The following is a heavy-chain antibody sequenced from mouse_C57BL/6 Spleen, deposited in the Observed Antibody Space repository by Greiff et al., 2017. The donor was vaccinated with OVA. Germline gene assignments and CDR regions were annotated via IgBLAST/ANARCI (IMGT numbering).Heavy chain of an antibody. CDR3: ARRRSPYAMDY. J-gene: IGHJ4*01. V-gene: IGHV1-50*01. CDR1: GYTFTSYW. CDR2: IDPSDSYT. Sequence: VQLQQPGAELVKPGASVKLSCKASGYTFTSYWMQWVKQRPGQGLEWIGEIDPSDSYTNYNQKFKGKATLTVDTSSSPAYMQLSSLTSEDAAVYYCARRRSPYAMDYWGQGTSVTVSS. D-gene: IGHD1-1*01.